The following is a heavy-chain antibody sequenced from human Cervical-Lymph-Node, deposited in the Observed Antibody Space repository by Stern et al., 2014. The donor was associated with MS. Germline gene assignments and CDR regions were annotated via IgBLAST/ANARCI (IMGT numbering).Heavy chain of an antibody. CDR3: SHRRRVFGFDP. V-gene: IGHV2-5*02. Sequence: QVTLREVGPRVVKPTQNLTLPSTFSGSSLNTSGVAVGCILLPHGKGLEWLALFYLDADKPYSTSLKNRQHITTGTHKHPVVLTMTNMDPFYTGTYYCSHRRRVFGFDPWGQGTLVTVSS. CDR2: FYLDADK. CDR1: GSSLNTSGVA. J-gene: IGHJ5*02.